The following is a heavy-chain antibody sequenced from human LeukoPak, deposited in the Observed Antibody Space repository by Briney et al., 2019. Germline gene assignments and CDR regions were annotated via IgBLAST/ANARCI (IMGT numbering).Heavy chain of an antibody. Sequence: GESLKISCAASGFTFSSYGMHWVRQAPGKGLEWVAVIWYDGSNKYYADSVKGRFTISRDNSKNTLYLQMNSLRAEDTAVYYCARDADEYCSSTTCRGGSFDIWGQGTMVTVSS. CDR1: GFTFSSYG. CDR2: IWYDGSNK. J-gene: IGHJ3*02. D-gene: IGHD2-2*01. CDR3: ARDADEYCSSTTCRGGSFDI. V-gene: IGHV3-33*01.